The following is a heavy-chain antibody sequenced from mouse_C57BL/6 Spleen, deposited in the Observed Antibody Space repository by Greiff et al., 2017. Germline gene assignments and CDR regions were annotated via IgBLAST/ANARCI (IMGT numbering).Heavy chain of an antibody. D-gene: IGHD2-4*01. V-gene: IGHV1-72*01. CDR2: IDPNSGGT. CDR1: GYTFTSYW. CDR3: ARRGIYYDHDGVYYAMDY. Sequence: QVQLQQPGAELVKPGASVKLSCKASGYTFTSYWMPWVKQRPGRGLEWIGRIDPNSGGTKYNEQFKSKATLTVDKPSSTAYMQLSRLTSEDSAVYYCARRGIYYDHDGVYYAMDYWGQGTSVTVSS. J-gene: IGHJ4*01.